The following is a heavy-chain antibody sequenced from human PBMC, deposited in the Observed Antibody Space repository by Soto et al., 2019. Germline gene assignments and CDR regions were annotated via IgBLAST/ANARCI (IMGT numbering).Heavy chain of an antibody. J-gene: IGHJ6*02. CDR1: GFTVSSHY. CDR3: TTDPRPARGYYYYGMDV. Sequence: GSLRLSCAPSGFTVSSHYMSWVRQAPGKGLEWVSVINSGGSTYYADSVKGRFTISRDDSKNTLYLQMNSLKTEDTAVYYCTTDPRPARGYYYYGMDVWGQGTTVTVSS. D-gene: IGHD3-10*01. V-gene: IGHV3-53*01. CDR2: INSGGST.